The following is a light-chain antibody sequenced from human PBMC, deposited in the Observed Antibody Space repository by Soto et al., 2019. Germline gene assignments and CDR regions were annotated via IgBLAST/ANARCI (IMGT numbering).Light chain of an antibody. V-gene: IGLV1-40*01. CDR3: QSYDSSLSAYV. CDR2: ANS. CDR1: SSNIGANYD. J-gene: IGLJ1*01. Sequence: QSVLTQPPSVSGAPGQRVTISCTGSSSNIGANYDVHWYQHLPGMAPKLLIYANSNRPSGVPDRFSASKSGTSASLAISGLQAEDEADYYCQSYDSSLSAYVFGTGTKVTVL.